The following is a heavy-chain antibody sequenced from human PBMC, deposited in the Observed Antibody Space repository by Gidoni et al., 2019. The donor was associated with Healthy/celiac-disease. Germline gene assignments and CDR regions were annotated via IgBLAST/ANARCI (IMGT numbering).Heavy chain of an antibody. V-gene: IGHV3-9*01. CDR3: AKDRGAQWELLDY. CDR2: ISWNSGSI. CDR1: GFTFDDYA. D-gene: IGHD1-26*01. Sequence: EVQLVESGGGLVQPGRSLRLSCAASGFTFDDYAMHWVRQAPGTGLEGVSGISWNSGSIGYADSVKGRFTISRDNAKNSLYLQMNSLRAEDTALYYCAKDRGAQWELLDYWGQGTLVTVSS. J-gene: IGHJ4*02.